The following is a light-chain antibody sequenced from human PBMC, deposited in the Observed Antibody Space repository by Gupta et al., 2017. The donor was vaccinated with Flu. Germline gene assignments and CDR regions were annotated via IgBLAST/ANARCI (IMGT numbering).Light chain of an antibody. Sequence: ERATVSCRASQSVSSHLAWYQQKPGQAPSLLIYDTSTRATGIPARFSGSGSGTEFTLTISSLQSEDFAVYYCQQDNSWPFTFGHGTKVEIK. V-gene: IGKV3-15*01. CDR3: QQDNSWPFT. CDR1: QSVSSH. J-gene: IGKJ3*01. CDR2: DTS.